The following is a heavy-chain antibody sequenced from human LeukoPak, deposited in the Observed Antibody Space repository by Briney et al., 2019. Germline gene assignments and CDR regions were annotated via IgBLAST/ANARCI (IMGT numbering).Heavy chain of an antibody. CDR3: TSWSTYYYDSSGYYYDYYYMDV. Sequence: GSLRLSCAASGFIFSDSAIHWVRQAPGKGLEWVGRIRSKANSYATEYAASVKGRFTISRDDSKHTAFLQMNCLKTEDTAVYYCTSWSTYYYDSSGYYYDYYYMDVWGKGTTVTVSS. CDR1: GFIFSDSA. V-gene: IGHV3-73*01. J-gene: IGHJ6*03. D-gene: IGHD3-22*01. CDR2: IRSKANSYAT.